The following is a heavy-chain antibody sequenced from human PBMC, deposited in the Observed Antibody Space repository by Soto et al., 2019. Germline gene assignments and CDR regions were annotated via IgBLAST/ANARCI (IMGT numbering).Heavy chain of an antibody. V-gene: IGHV1-69*01. Sequence: QVQLVQSGAEVKKPGSSVKVSCKASGGTFSSYAISWVRQAPGQGLEWMGGVIPIFGTANYAQKFQGRVTITADESTSTAYMELSSLRSEDTAVYYCAREESFRGYSYGFDYWGQGTLVTVSS. CDR1: GGTFSSYA. D-gene: IGHD5-18*01. CDR2: VIPIFGTA. J-gene: IGHJ4*02. CDR3: AREESFRGYSYGFDY.